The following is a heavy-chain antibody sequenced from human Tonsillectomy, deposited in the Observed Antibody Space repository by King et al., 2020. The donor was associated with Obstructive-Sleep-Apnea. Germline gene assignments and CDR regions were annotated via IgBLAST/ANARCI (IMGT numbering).Heavy chain of an antibody. D-gene: IGHD3-9*01. CDR1: GYNSPSYW. J-gene: IGHJ4*02. Sequence: QLVQSGAEVKKPGESLKISCQGSGYNSPSYWIAWVRQMPGKGLEWMGIISPGDSETRYSPSFQGQVTLSADKSVSTAYLEWSSLKASDTAMYYCARLNTLTGYHFDYWGQGTLVTVSS. CDR3: ARLNTLTGYHFDY. V-gene: IGHV5-51*01. CDR2: ISPGDSET.